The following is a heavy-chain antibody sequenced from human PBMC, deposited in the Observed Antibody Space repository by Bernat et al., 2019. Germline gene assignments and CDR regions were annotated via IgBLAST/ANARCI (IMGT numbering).Heavy chain of an antibody. V-gene: IGHV3-72*01. J-gene: IGHJ5*02. Sequence: EVRLVESGGGLVQPGGSLRLSCLASGFTFSDHYMDWVRQAPGKGLEWVGRIRNKPNSYTTEYGASVKGRFTISRDDSNNSVYLQMSSLKTEDTAVYYCTRETHFGAYLNWFDPWGQGTLVTVSS. D-gene: IGHD3-16*01. CDR2: IRNKPNSYTT. CDR3: TRETHFGAYLNWFDP. CDR1: GFTFSDHY.